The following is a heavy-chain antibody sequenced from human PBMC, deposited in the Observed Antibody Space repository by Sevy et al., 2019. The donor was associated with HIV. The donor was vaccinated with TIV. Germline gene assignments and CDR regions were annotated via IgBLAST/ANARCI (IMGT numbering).Heavy chain of an antibody. J-gene: IGHJ4*02. Sequence: GGSLRLSCAASGLSFSNAWMAWVRQAPGKGLEWVGRIRSETGGGTTDCAAFVKGKFTISRDDPKNTLYLQMNSLKTEDTAVYYCAIDHRRDGMIVVPFEKWGLGTLVTVSS. CDR3: AIDHRRDGMIVVPFEK. V-gene: IGHV3-15*01. CDR1: GLSFSNAW. D-gene: IGHD3-22*01. CDR2: IRSETGGGTT.